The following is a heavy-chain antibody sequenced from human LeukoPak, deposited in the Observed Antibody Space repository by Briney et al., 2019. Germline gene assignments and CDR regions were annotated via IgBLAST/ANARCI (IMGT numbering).Heavy chain of an antibody. V-gene: IGHV4-31*03. CDR1: GGSISSGGYY. Sequence: SQTLSLTCTVSGGSISSGGYYWSWIRPHPGKDLESIGYIYYSGSTYYNPSLKSRVTISVDTSKNQFSLKLSSVTAADTAVYYCARDRTSDSRGNWYFDLWGRGTLVTVSS. CDR3: ARDRTSDSRGNWYFDL. CDR2: IYYSGST. D-gene: IGHD3/OR15-3a*01. J-gene: IGHJ2*01.